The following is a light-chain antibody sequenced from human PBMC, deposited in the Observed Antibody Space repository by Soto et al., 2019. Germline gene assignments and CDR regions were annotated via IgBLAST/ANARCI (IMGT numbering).Light chain of an antibody. CDR3: HQYGMSPPYT. CDR2: GAS. V-gene: IGKV3-20*01. Sequence: EIVLTQSPGTLSLSTGERATLSCRASQSVDRNYLAWYQHKPGQAPRLLIYGASTRASGIPDRLSGSGSGKDFTLTISRLEPEDFAVYYCHQYGMSPPYTFGPGTNVDIK. CDR1: QSVDRNY. J-gene: IGKJ3*01.